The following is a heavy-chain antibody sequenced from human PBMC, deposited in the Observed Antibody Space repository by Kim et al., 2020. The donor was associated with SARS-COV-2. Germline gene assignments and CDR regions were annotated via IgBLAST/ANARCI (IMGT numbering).Heavy chain of an antibody. CDR3: ATGSPVGGGGYFDY. Sequence: ADSVNGRFTISRDNSKNTLYLQMNSLRAEDTAVYYCATGSPVGGGGYFDYWGQGTLVTVSS. D-gene: IGHD3-3*01. V-gene: IGHV3-30*01. J-gene: IGHJ4*02.